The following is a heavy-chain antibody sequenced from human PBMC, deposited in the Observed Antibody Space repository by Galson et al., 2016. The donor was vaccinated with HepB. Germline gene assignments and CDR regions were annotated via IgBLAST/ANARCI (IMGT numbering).Heavy chain of an antibody. CDR1: GFTFSSYA. Sequence: SLRLSCAASGFTFSSYAMSWVRQAPGKGLEWVSGISGGGTSTFYADSVKGRFTISRDISKNTLYLHMNSLRAGDTAMYYCVKEGGAYSRGGYFDYWGQGTLVTVSS. CDR2: ISGGGTST. V-gene: IGHV3-23*01. D-gene: IGHD4-11*01. CDR3: VKEGGAYSRGGYFDY. J-gene: IGHJ1*01.